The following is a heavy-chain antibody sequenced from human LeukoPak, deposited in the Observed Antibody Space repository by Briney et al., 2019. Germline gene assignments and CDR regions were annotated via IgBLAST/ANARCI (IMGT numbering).Heavy chain of an antibody. J-gene: IGHJ4*02. CDR3: ARHSGSIGY. Sequence: GESLKISCKXSGYSFTSYWXGXXXXMPGXXLEWMGIIYPGDSDTXYSPSFQGVTXXADKSISTAYLQWSSLKASDTAMYYCARHSGSIGYWGQGTLVTVSS. CDR2: IYPGDSDT. D-gene: IGHD3-22*01. CDR1: GYSFTSYW. V-gene: IGHV5-51*01.